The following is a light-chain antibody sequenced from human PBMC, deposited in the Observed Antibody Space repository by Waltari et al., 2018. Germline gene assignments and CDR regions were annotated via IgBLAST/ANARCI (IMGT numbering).Light chain of an antibody. CDR2: DAS. Sequence: EIVMTQSPATLSVSPGETATLSCRASQSVSSNVAWYQKKPGQAPRLLIYDASTRATSIPAKFRGSGSGTEFTLTISGLQSEDFAVYYCLQYNRWPPITFGHGTRLEIK. CDR3: LQYNRWPPIT. CDR1: QSVSSN. J-gene: IGKJ5*01. V-gene: IGKV3-15*01.